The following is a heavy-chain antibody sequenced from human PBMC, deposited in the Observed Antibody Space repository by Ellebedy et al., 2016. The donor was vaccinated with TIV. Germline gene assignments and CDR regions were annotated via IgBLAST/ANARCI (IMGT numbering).Heavy chain of an antibody. J-gene: IGHJ4*02. Sequence: SETLSLXXAVYGGSFSGYYWSWIRQPPGKGLEWIGEINHSGSTNYNPSLKSRVTISVDTSKNQFSLKLSSVTAADTAVYYCARVDDYYDSSGYTPVMGYWGQGTLVTVPS. V-gene: IGHV4-34*01. CDR3: ARVDDYYDSSGYTPVMGY. D-gene: IGHD3-22*01. CDR1: GGSFSGYY. CDR2: INHSGST.